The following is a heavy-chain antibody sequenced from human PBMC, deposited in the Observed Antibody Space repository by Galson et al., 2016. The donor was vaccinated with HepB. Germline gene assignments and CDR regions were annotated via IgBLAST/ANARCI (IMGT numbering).Heavy chain of an antibody. CDR1: GFTFSNYW. CDR3: ARDYGYGLDV. V-gene: IGHV3-74*01. CDR2: IKSDMST. J-gene: IGHJ6*04. Sequence: SLGLSCAASGFTFSNYWMHWVRQAPGKGLVWVSYIKSDMSTNYADSVKGRFTISRDNAKNTLYLQLNSLRAEDTAVYFCARDYGYGLDVWGKGITVTVSS. D-gene: IGHD3-16*01.